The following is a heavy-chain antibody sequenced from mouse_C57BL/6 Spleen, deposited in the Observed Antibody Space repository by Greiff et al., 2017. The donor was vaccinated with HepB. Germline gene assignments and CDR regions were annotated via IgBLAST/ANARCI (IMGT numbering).Heavy chain of an antibody. D-gene: IGHD1-1*01. CDR1: GFTFSSYA. J-gene: IGHJ3*01. Sequence: VQLKESGGGLVKPGGSLKLSCAASGFTFSSYAMSWVRQTPEKRLEWVATISDGGSYTYYPDNVKGRFTISRDNAKNNLYLQMSHLKSEDTAMYYCARDTTVVEGFAYWGQGTLVTVSA. V-gene: IGHV5-4*01. CDR2: ISDGGSYT. CDR3: ARDTTVVEGFAY.